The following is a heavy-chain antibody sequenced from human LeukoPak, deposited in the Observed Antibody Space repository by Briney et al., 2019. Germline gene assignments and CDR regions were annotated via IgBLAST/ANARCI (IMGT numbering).Heavy chain of an antibody. CDR1: GLTFSTYA. J-gene: IGHJ4*02. D-gene: IGHD3-22*01. CDR2: IYSGGST. CDR3: ARSGVYDSSGYMDY. V-gene: IGHV3-53*01. Sequence: GGSLRLSCAASGLTFSTYAMAWVRQAPGKGLEWVSVIYSGGSTYYADSVKGRFTISRDNSKNTLYLQMNTLRAEDTAVYYCARSGVYDSSGYMDYWGQGTLVTVSS.